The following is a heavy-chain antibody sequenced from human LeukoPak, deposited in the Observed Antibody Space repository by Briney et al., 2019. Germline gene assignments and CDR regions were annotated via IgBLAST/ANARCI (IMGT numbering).Heavy chain of an antibody. CDR3: ARDQSGGEWFPGAFDI. V-gene: IGHV3-21*01. D-gene: IGHD3-3*01. CDR2: ISSSSSYI. CDR1: GFTFSSYS. Sequence: GGSLRLSCAASGFTFSSYSMNWVRQAPGKGLEWVSSISSSSSYIYYADSVKGRFTISRDNGKNSLYLQMNSLRAEDTAVYYCARDQSGGEWFPGAFDIWGQGTMVTVSS. J-gene: IGHJ3*02.